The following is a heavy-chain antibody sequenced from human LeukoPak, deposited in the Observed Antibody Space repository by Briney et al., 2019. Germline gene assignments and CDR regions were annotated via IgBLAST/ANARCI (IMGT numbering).Heavy chain of an antibody. V-gene: IGHV4-59*02. CDR2: IYYTGST. CDR3: ARLRSTYWYFDL. D-gene: IGHD4-17*01. Sequence: SETLSLTCTVSGDSVSDYYWSWIRQSPGKGLEWIGYIYYTGSTSYNPSLRSRVTMSADTSKNQFSLKLSSVTAADTAVYYCARLRSTYWYFDLWGRGTLVTVSS. J-gene: IGHJ2*01. CDR1: GDSVSDYY.